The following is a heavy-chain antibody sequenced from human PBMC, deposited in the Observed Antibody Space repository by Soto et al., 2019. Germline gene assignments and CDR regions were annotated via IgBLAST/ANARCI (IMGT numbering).Heavy chain of an antibody. CDR1: GGSISSGAYY. CDR2: IYFSGST. Sequence: QVQLQESGPGLLKPSQTLSLTCTVSGGSISSGAYYWSWIRQHPGKGLEWIGYIYFSGSTYYNPSLKSRVTISVDTSKNQFSLKLYSVTAADTAVYYCARERRAGTMVRGVLDYWGQGTLVTVSS. J-gene: IGHJ4*02. CDR3: ARERRAGTMVRGVLDY. D-gene: IGHD3-10*01. V-gene: IGHV4-31*03.